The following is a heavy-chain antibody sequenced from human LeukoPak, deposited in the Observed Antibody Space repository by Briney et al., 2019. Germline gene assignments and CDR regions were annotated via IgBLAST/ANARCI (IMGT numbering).Heavy chain of an antibody. D-gene: IGHD2-15*01. Sequence: SETLSLTCAVYGGSFSGYYWSWIRQPPGKGLEWIGEINHSGSTNYNPSLKSRVTISVDTSKNQFSLKLSSVTAADTAVYYCARARGYYYYMDVWGKGTTVTVSS. CDR2: INHSGST. CDR1: GGSFSGYY. CDR3: ARARGYYYYMDV. J-gene: IGHJ6*03. V-gene: IGHV4-34*01.